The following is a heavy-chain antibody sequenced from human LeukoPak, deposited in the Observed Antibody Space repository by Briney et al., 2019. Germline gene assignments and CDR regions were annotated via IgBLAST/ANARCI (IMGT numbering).Heavy chain of an antibody. CDR1: GFGFSTLG. V-gene: IGHV3-23*01. CDR2: IGTTNSDT. Sequence: PGGSLRLSCAASGFGFSTLGMSWVRQAPGEGLVWVSSIGTTNSDTKYADSVKGRFTISRDNSKNTLYLQMNNLRAEDTAIYYCVKGARLALIDYWGQGTLVTVSS. J-gene: IGHJ4*02. CDR3: VKGARLALIDY. D-gene: IGHD3-9*01.